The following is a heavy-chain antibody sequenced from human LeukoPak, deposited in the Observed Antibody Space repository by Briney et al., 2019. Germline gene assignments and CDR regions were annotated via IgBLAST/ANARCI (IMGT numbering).Heavy chain of an antibody. D-gene: IGHD2-2*01. V-gene: IGHV4-30-2*06. CDR2: IHYSGTT. CDR1: GDSISSSGYY. Sequence: SSQTLSLTCTVSGDSISSSGYYWSWVRQSPGKGLEWIGYIHYSGTTYYNPSLKSRVTISVDRSKNQFSLKLSSVTAADTAVYYCARTAPSYQTGYYFDYWGQGTLVTVSS. J-gene: IGHJ4*02. CDR3: ARTAPSYQTGYYFDY.